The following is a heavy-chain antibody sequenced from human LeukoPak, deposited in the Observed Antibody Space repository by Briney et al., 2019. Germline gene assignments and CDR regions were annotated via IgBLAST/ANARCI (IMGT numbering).Heavy chain of an antibody. Sequence: GGSLRLSCAASGFTFSSYAMSWVRQAPGKGLEWVSAISGGGDNTYYRDSVKGRFTISRDNSKNTVFLQMNSLRAEDTAVYYCAKDLRGYNYGFDYWGQGTLVTLSS. CDR2: ISGGGDNT. J-gene: IGHJ4*02. CDR1: GFTFSSYA. D-gene: IGHD5-18*01. V-gene: IGHV3-23*01. CDR3: AKDLRGYNYGFDY.